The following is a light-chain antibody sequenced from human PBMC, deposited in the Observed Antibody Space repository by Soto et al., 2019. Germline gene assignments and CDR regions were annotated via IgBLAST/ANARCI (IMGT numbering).Light chain of an antibody. CDR2: YDD. CDR3: AAWDASLNGVV. Sequence: QPVLTQPPSVSEAPRQRVTISCSGSDSNIGSNGVNWYQQLPGKAPKLVIFYDDLLPLGVSDRFSGSKSDTSASLAISDLQSEDEAEYFCAAWDASLNGVVFGGGTKVTVL. V-gene: IGLV1-36*01. J-gene: IGLJ3*02. CDR1: DSNIGSNG.